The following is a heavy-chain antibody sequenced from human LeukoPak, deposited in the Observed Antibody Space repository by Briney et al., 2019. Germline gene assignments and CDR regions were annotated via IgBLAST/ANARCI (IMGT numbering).Heavy chain of an antibody. CDR3: ARGRPLTRSVRYYYYMDV. J-gene: IGHJ6*03. D-gene: IGHD3-10*01. V-gene: IGHV4-34*01. CDR1: GGSFSGYY. CDR2: INHSGST. Sequence: SETLSLTCAVYGGSFSGYYWSWIRQPPGKGLEWIGEINHSGSTNYNPSLKSRVTISVDTSKNQFSLKLSSVTAADTAVFYCARGRPLTRSVRYYYYMDVWGKGTTVTVSS.